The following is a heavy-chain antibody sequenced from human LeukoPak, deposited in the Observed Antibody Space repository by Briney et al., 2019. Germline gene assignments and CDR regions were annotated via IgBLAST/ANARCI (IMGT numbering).Heavy chain of an antibody. Sequence: GAAVQVSCKGSGYSLSDLNIQWVRQAPGKGLECMGGLDPERGTTIYAQNFQGRLTMTEEISKDTVYMELSSLTSEDAAVYYCATRSGDFWSGFENWGQGTLVTVSS. CDR1: GYSLSDLN. V-gene: IGHV1-24*01. CDR3: ATRSGDFWSGFEN. CDR2: LDPERGTT. D-gene: IGHD3-3*01. J-gene: IGHJ4*02.